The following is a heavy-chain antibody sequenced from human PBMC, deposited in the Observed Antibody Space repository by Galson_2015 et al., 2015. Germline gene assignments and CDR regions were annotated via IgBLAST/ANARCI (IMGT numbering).Heavy chain of an antibody. D-gene: IGHD2-21*02. Sequence: SVKVSCKVSGYTLRDFAIHWVRQAPGKGLEWVGDFDPRDGHTVYAQKLEGRVVISEDASTDTAYLDLTDLTSEDTAVYYCAAILVLTSIHLDYWGQGTLVTVSS. CDR3: AAILVLTSIHLDY. J-gene: IGHJ4*02. CDR2: FDPRDGHT. CDR1: GYTLRDFA. V-gene: IGHV1-24*01.